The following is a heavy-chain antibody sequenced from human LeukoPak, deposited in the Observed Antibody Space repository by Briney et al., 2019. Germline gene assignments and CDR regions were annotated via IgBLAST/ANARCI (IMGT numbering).Heavy chain of an antibody. CDR3: ASRGELATHFDY. J-gene: IGHJ4*02. CDR1: GFTFSNYW. V-gene: IGHV3-21*01. Sequence: PGGSLRLSCAASGFTFSNYWMSWVRQAPGKGLEWVSSISRSSRSIYYADSVKGRFTISRDNAKNSLYLQMNSLRAEDTAVYYCASRGELATHFDYWGQGTLVTVSS. CDR2: ISRSSRSI. D-gene: IGHD3-10*01.